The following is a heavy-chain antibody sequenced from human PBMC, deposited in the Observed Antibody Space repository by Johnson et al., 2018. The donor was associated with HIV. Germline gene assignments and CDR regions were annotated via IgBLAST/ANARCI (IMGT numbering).Heavy chain of an antibody. J-gene: IGHJ3*02. V-gene: IGHV3-7*01. Sequence: VQLVESGGGLVQPGGSLRLSCAVSGFTFSSNWMSWVRQAPGKGLEWVANIKQDGSDKNYVDSVQGRFTISRDNAKNSLYLQMNSLRPEDTAVYHCARDPIAFRNYYGSGSAFDIWGQGTMVTVSS. CDR3: ARDPIAFRNYYGSGSAFDI. CDR1: GFTFSSNW. CDR2: IKQDGSDK. D-gene: IGHD3-10*01.